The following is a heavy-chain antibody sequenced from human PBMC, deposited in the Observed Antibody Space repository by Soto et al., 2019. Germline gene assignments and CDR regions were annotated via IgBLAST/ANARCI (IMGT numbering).Heavy chain of an antibody. CDR1: GFTFSSYG. D-gene: IGHD3-3*01. V-gene: IGHV3-33*06. CDR3: AKERFYDFWSDYENCYYYYMDV. J-gene: IGHJ6*03. Sequence: GGSLRLSCAASGFTFSSYGMHWVRQAPGKGLEWVAVIWYDGSNKYYADSVKGRFTISRDNSKNTLYLQMNSLRAEDTAVYYCAKERFYDFWSDYENCYYYYMDVWSKGTTVTVSS. CDR2: IWYDGSNK.